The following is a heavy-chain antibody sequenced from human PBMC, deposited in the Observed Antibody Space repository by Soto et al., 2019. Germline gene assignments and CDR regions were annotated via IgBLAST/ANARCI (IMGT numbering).Heavy chain of an antibody. Sequence: GGSLRLSCAASGFTLRSYWMSWVRQAPGKGLEWLATIKTDASEKKYVDSVKDRFTVSRDNSKNTLYLQMNSLRAEDTAIYYCAKGKTSGWYYFDYWGQGALV. CDR1: GFTLRSYW. J-gene: IGHJ4*02. V-gene: IGHV3-7*03. CDR3: AKGKTSGWYYFDY. D-gene: IGHD6-19*01. CDR2: IKTDASEK.